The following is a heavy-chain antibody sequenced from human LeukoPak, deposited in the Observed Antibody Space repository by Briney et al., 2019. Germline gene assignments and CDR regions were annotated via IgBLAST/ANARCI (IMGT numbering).Heavy chain of an antibody. D-gene: IGHD6-19*01. CDR1: GFTFSSYA. J-gene: IGHJ4*02. CDR3: ARGYSSGWSFFEY. V-gene: IGHV3-23*01. Sequence: PGGSLRLSCAASGFTFSSYAVSWVRQAPGKGLESVSGISGSGGSTYYADSVKGRFTISRDNSKNTLYLQMNSLRAEDTAVYYCARGYSSGWSFFEYWGQGTPVTVSS. CDR2: ISGSGGST.